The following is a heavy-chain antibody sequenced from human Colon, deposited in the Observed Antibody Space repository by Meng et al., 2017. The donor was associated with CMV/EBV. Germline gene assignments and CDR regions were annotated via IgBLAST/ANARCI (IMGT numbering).Heavy chain of an antibody. CDR3: ATADLLWTPLDY. D-gene: IGHD3-10*01. J-gene: IGHJ4*02. CDR1: GYSFTDYY. V-gene: IGHV1-46*01. Sequence: ASVKVSCKASGYSFTDYYLHWVRQAPGQGLEWMGIINPSGGSTSYAQKFQGRVTMTRDTSTSTVYMELSSLRSEDTAVYYCATADLLWTPLDYWGQGTLVTVSS. CDR2: INPSGGST.